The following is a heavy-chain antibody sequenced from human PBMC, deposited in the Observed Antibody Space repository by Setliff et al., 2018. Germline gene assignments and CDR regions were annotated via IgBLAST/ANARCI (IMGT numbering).Heavy chain of an antibody. J-gene: IGHJ6*02. CDR1: GYSFSTCW. Sequence: PGESLKISCKGSGYSFSTCWIGWVRQMPGKGLEWMGIIYPGDSDTRYSPSFQGQVTISADKSIRTAYLQWSSLKASDTAMYYCARGGVEQLAGRPLKGYYYGMDVWGQGTTVTVS. CDR2: IYPGDSDT. CDR3: ARGGVEQLAGRPLKGYYYGMDV. D-gene: IGHD6-6*01. V-gene: IGHV5-51*01.